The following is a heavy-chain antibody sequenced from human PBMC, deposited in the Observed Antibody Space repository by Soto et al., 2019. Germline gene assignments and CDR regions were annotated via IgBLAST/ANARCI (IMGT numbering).Heavy chain of an antibody. Sequence: QVQLVQSGAEVKKPGSSVKVSCKASGGTFSSYAISWVRQAPGQGLEWMGGIIPIFGTANYAQKFQGRVTITADESTSTAYMELSSLRSEDTAVYDCARSDTSFGGPHTYHPAGYWGQGTLVTVSS. CDR3: ARSDTSFGGPHTYHPAGY. V-gene: IGHV1-69*01. J-gene: IGHJ4*02. CDR2: IIPIFGTA. CDR1: GGTFSSYA. D-gene: IGHD3-3*01.